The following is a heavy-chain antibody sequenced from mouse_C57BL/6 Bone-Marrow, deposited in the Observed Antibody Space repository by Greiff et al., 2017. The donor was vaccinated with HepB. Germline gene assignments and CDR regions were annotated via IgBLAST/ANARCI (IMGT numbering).Heavy chain of an antibody. Sequence: EVKVIESGGGLVQPGGSLKLSCAASGIDFSRYWMSWVRRAPGKGLEWIGEINPDSSTINYAPSLKDKFIISRDNAKNTLYLQMSKVRSEDTALYYCARLYYDYLYYAMDYWGQGTSVTVSS. CDR1: GIDFSRYW. D-gene: IGHD2-4*01. CDR2: INPDSSTI. J-gene: IGHJ4*01. CDR3: ARLYYDYLYYAMDY. V-gene: IGHV4-1*01.